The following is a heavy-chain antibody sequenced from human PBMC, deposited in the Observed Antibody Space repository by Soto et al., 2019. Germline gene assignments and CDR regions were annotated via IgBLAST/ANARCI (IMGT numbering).Heavy chain of an antibody. Sequence: SETLSLTCAVSGGSISSGGYSWSWIRQPPGKGLEWIGYIYHSGSTYYNPSLKSRVTISVDRSKNQFSLKLSSVTAADTAVYYCARTVGYCISTSCSNWFDPWGQGTLVTV. CDR3: ARTVGYCISTSCSNWFDP. CDR2: IYHSGST. V-gene: IGHV4-30-2*01. D-gene: IGHD2-2*01. J-gene: IGHJ5*02. CDR1: GGSISSGGYS.